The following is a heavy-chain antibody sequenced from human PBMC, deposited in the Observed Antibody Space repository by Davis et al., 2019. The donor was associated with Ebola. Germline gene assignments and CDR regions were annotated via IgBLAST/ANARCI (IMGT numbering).Heavy chain of an antibody. Sequence: AASVKVSCKASGFTITTSAVQWVRQARGQRLEWIGWIVAGSGNTDYAQKFQERVTITRDMSTSTAYMELSSLRSEDTAVYYCAAASPIVVVPAAMRGYYYYYGTDVWGKGTTVIVSS. D-gene: IGHD2-2*01. CDR1: GFTITTSA. CDR2: IVAGSGNT. J-gene: IGHJ6*04. V-gene: IGHV1-58*01. CDR3: AAASPIVVVPAAMRGYYYYYGTDV.